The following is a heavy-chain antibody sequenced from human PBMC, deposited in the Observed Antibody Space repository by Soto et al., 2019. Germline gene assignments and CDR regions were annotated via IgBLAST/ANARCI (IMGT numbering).Heavy chain of an antibody. CDR3: ARDRAGQYSSSWYYYYGMDV. CDR1: GDRVSSNSAA. Sequence: SQTLSLTCAISGDRVSSNSAAWNWIRQSPSRGLEWLGRTYYRSKWYNDYAVSVKSRITINPDTSKNQFSLQLNSVTPEDTAVYYCARDRAGQYSSSWYYYYGMDVWGQGTTVTVSS. J-gene: IGHJ6*02. CDR2: TYYRSKWYN. D-gene: IGHD6-13*01. V-gene: IGHV6-1*01.